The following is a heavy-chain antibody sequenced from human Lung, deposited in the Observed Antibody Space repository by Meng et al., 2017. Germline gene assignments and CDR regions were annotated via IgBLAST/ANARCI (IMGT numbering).Heavy chain of an antibody. Sequence: QVQLRRGGAGLLKPSETLSLTCVVSGGSFSDYYWSWIRQSPGKGLEWIGEINHSGSTNYNPSLESRATISVDTSQNNLSLKLSSVTAADSAVYYCARGPTTMAHDFDYWGQGTLVTVSS. J-gene: IGHJ4*02. CDR1: GGSFSDYY. CDR3: ARGPTTMAHDFDY. V-gene: IGHV4-34*01. D-gene: IGHD4-11*01. CDR2: INHSGST.